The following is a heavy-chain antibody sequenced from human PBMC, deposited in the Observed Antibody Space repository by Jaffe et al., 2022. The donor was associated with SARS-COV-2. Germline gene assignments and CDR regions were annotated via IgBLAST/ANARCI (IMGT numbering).Heavy chain of an antibody. D-gene: IGHD2-2*02. CDR2: IYTSGST. CDR1: GGSISSGIYY. V-gene: IGHV4-61*02. J-gene: IGHJ6*02. CDR3: ARATRYCTSSSCYTRSGPGGTSYYYYGMDV. Sequence: QVQLQESGPGLVKPSQTLSLTCTVSGGSISSGIYYWSWIRQPAGKGLEWIGRIYTSGSTNYNPPLKSRVTISVDTSKNYFSLKLSSVTAADTAVYYCARATRYCTSSSCYTRSGPGGTSYYYYGMDVWGQGTTVTVSS.